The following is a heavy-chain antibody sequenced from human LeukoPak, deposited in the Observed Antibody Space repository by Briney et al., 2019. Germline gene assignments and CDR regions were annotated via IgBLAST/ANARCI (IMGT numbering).Heavy chain of an antibody. J-gene: IGHJ4*02. CDR1: GFTFTSYS. CDR3: AKSGWNYGVGYFDY. V-gene: IGHV3-23*01. D-gene: IGHD1-7*01. Sequence: GGSLRLSCAASGFTFTSYSMNWVRQAPGKGLEWVSTISGGGGSTYYADSVKGRFTISRDNSKNTLCLQVNSLRAEDTAVYYCAKSGWNYGVGYFDYWGQGTLVTVSS. CDR2: ISGGGGST.